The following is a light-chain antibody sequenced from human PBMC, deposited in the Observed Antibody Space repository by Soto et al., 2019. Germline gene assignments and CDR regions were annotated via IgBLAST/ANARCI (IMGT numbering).Light chain of an antibody. CDR2: GAS. V-gene: IGKV3-15*01. CDR1: QSVGTN. Sequence: EIVMTQSPGTLSVSPGERATLSCRASQSVGTNFAWYQQKPGQAPRLLIYGASTRATDIPARFSASGSGTEFTLTISSLQSEDFVVYYCQQYDNWPPPITFGQGTRLEIK. CDR3: QQYDNWPPPIT. J-gene: IGKJ5*01.